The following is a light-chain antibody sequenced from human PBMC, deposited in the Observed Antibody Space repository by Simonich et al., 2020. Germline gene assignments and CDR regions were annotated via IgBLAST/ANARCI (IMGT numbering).Light chain of an antibody. CDR1: SSDVGGYNN. CDR3: SSYAGSNRGV. CDR2: EVS. V-gene: IGLV2-8*01. J-gene: IGLJ2*01. Sequence: QSALTQPPSASGSPGQSVTISCTGTSSDVGGYNNVSWYQQHPGKATQSMIYEVSKRPSGVPYRFSGSKSGNTASLTVSGLQAEDEADYYCSSYAGSNRGVFGGGTKLTVL.